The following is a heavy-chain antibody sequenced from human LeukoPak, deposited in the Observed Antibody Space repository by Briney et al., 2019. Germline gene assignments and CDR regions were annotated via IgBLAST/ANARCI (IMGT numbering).Heavy chain of an antibody. J-gene: IGHJ4*02. D-gene: IGHD3-16*01. V-gene: IGHV4-4*07. Sequence: SETLSLTCTVSGGSIRSYYWSWIRQPAGKGLEWIGRIYSSGNTNYNPALKSRVTMSVDTSKNQFSLKMSSVTAADTAVYYCAGGIWSFEDWGQGTLVTVSS. CDR1: GGSIRSYY. CDR2: IYSSGNT. CDR3: AGGIWSFED.